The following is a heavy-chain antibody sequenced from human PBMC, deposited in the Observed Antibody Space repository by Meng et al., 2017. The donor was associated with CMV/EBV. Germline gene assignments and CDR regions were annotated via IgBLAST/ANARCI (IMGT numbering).Heavy chain of an antibody. Sequence: SLKISCAASGFTFDDYAMHWVRQAPGKGLEWVSGISWNSGSIGYADSVKGRFTISRDNAKNSLYLQMNSLRAEDTAVYYCARDLVEDIVVVPAAITFDYWGQGTLVTVSS. CDR1: GFTFDDYA. CDR2: ISWNSGSI. J-gene: IGHJ4*02. CDR3: ARDLVEDIVVVPAAITFDY. D-gene: IGHD2-2*02. V-gene: IGHV3-9*01.